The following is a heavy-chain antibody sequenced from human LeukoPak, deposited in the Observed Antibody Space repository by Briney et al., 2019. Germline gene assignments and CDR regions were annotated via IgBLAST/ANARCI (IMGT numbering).Heavy chain of an antibody. CDR1: GFTFSDHY. CDR3: ARAGYCSSTSSYGGASIDY. V-gene: IGHV3-11*01. Sequence: PGGSLRLSCAASGFTFSDHYMSWIRQAPGKGLEWVSYISSSGSTIYYADSVKGRFTISRDNAKNSLYLQMNSLRAEDTAVYYCARAGYCSSTSSYGGASIDYWGQGTLVTVSS. CDR2: ISSSGSTI. D-gene: IGHD2-2*03. J-gene: IGHJ4*02.